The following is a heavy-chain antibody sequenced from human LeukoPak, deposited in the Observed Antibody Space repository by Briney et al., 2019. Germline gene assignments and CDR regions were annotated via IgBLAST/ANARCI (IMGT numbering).Heavy chain of an antibody. CDR2: MNHSGSA. Sequence: SETLSLTCAVYGGYFSGYYWTWIRQPPRKGLEWIGEMNHSGSANYNPSLKSRVTISVDTSKNQFSLKLSSVTAADTAVYYCARLYSSGWYLKRTDYWGQGTLVTVSS. D-gene: IGHD6-19*01. J-gene: IGHJ4*02. CDR1: GGYFSGYY. CDR3: ARLYSSGWYLKRTDY. V-gene: IGHV4-34*01.